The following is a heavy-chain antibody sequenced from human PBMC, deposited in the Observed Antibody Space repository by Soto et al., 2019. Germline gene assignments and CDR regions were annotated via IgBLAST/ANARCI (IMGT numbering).Heavy chain of an antibody. D-gene: IGHD2-2*01. CDR3: ARGGIVVVPAAMRSWNY. J-gene: IGHJ4*02. CDR1: GGSFSGYY. Sequence: QVQLQQWGAGLLKPSETLSLTCAVYGGSFSGYYWSWIRQPPGKGLEGLGEINHSGSTNYNPSLKGRVIISVDTSKNQFSLKLSAVTAADTAVYYCARGGIVVVPAAMRSWNYWGQGTLVTVSS. V-gene: IGHV4-34*01. CDR2: INHSGST.